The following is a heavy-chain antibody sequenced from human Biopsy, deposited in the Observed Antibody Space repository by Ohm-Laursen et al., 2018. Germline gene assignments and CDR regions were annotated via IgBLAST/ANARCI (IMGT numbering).Heavy chain of an antibody. D-gene: IGHD2-21*02. V-gene: IGHV4-59*01. CDR3: ARGNEVMVTGPYFFDY. CDR2: IYYSGST. CDR1: GVSISSYF. J-gene: IGHJ4*02. Sequence: TLSLTCTVSGVSISSYFWNWIRQPPGKGLEWIGDIYYSGSTKYNPSLKSQVTISVDMSKSQLSLKLTSVTTADTAVYYCARGNEVMVTGPYFFDYWGQGTLVIVSS.